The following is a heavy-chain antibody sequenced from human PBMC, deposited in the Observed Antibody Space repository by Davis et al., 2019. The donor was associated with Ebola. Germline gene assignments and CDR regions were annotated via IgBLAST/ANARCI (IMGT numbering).Heavy chain of an antibody. Sequence: GESLKISCVVSGISLKSCAMSWVRQAPGKGPEWVSSISARGGSTYYADSLKGRFTISRDNSKRVLYLQMNTLRVEDTAVYYCAKESGSWLPTAAFDVWGQGTKVTVS. CDR3: AKESGSWLPTAAFDV. J-gene: IGHJ3*01. V-gene: IGHV3-23*01. D-gene: IGHD3-10*01. CDR2: ISARGGST. CDR1: GISLKSCA.